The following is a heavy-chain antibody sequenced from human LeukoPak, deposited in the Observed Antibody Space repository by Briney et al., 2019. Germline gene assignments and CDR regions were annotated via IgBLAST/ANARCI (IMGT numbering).Heavy chain of an antibody. J-gene: IGHJ4*02. CDR1: GFTISGYW. CDR2: IKQDGSEK. V-gene: IGHV3-7*01. Sequence: GGSLRLSCAASGFTISGYWMSWVRQAPGKGLEWVASIKQDGSEKYYVDSVKGRFTVSRDNAENSLYLQMNSLRAEDTAVYYCARLTSGVTTFAYWGQGTLVTVSS. D-gene: IGHD1-1*01. CDR3: ARLTSGVTTFAY.